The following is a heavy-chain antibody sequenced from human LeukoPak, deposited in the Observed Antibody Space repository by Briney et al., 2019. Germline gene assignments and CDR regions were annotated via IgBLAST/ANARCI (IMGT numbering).Heavy chain of an antibody. Sequence: PGGSLRLSHAASGFTFSSYSMNWVRQAPGKGLEWVSSISSSSGYIYYADSVKGRFTISRDNAKNSLYLQMNSLRAEDTAVYYCARRRDSDYWGQGTLVTVSS. CDR2: ISSSSGYI. J-gene: IGHJ4*02. CDR1: GFTFSSYS. V-gene: IGHV3-21*01. D-gene: IGHD2-15*01. CDR3: ARRRDSDY.